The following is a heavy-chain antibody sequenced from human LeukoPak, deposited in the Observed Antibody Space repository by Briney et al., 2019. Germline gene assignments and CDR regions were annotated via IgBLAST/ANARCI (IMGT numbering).Heavy chain of an antibody. CDR2: ISSSGSTI. J-gene: IGHJ4*02. CDR1: GFTFSDYY. D-gene: IGHD3-3*01. V-gene: IGHV3-11*04. Sequence: PGGSPRLSCAASGFTFSDYYMTWFRQAPGKGLEWVSYISSSGSTIYYADSVKGRFTISRDNAKNSLYLQMNSLRAEDTAVYYCARVPDYDFWSGYLYYFDYWGQGTLVTVSS. CDR3: ARVPDYDFWSGYLYYFDY.